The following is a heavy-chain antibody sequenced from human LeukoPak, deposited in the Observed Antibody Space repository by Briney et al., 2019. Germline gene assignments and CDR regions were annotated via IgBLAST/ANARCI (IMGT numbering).Heavy chain of an antibody. CDR2: IYHSGST. D-gene: IGHD4-11*01. Sequence: SETLSLTCAVSGYSISSGYYWGWIRQPPGKGLEWIGSIYHSGSTNYNPSLKSRVTISVDTSKNQFSLKLSSVTAADTAVYYCARGYVTTVTDYYYYYMDVWGKGTTVTVSS. CDR3: ARGYVTTVTDYYYYYMDV. J-gene: IGHJ6*03. CDR1: GYSISSGYY. V-gene: IGHV4-38-2*01.